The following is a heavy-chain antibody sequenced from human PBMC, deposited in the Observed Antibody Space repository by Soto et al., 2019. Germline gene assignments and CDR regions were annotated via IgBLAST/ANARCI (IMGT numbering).Heavy chain of an antibody. J-gene: IGHJ5*02. CDR3: ARDLSSGLNWFDP. Sequence: GASVKVSCKASGYTFTNFGISWVRQAPGQGLEWMGWISAYNGNTNYAQNFQGRVTMTTDTSTSTVYMELSSLRSEDTAVYYCARDLSSGLNWFDPWGQGTLVTVSS. V-gene: IGHV1-18*01. CDR2: ISAYNGNT. CDR1: GYTFTNFG. D-gene: IGHD6-19*01.